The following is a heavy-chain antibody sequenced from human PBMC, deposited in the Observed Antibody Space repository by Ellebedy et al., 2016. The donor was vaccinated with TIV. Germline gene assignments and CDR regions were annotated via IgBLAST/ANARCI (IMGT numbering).Heavy chain of an antibody. V-gene: IGHV5-51*01. J-gene: IGHJ4*02. Sequence: GESLKISCKGSGYSFTTYWIGWVRQKPGKGLEWMATISPGDLDARYSPSFQGQVTTSVDKSISTAYLQWSSLKASDTAIYYCARRRYCSGGSCYSPDFDSWGQGTLVTVSS. D-gene: IGHD2-15*01. CDR1: GYSFTTYW. CDR2: ISPGDLDA. CDR3: ARRRYCSGGSCYSPDFDS.